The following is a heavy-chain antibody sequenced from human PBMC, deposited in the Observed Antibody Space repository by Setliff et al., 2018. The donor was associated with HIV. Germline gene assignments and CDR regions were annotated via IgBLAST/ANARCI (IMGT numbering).Heavy chain of an antibody. CDR3: ARRGAVASPPPL. CDR1: GGSFNSYY. D-gene: IGHD6-19*01. V-gene: IGHV4-34*01. CDR2: INDSGTT. J-gene: IGHJ4*02. Sequence: SETLSLTCAIYGGSFNSYYWTWIRQSPGKGLEWIGEINDSGTTNYNPSLKSRVTISRDTSKNQFSLHLSSVTAADIAVYYCARRGAVASPPPLWGQGTLVTVSS.